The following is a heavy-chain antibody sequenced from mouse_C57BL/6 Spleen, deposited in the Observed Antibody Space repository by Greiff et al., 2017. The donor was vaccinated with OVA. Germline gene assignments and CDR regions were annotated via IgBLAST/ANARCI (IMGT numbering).Heavy chain of an antibody. CDR1: GFTFTDYY. CDR2: IRNKANGYTT. D-gene: IGHD2-2*01. CDR3: ARSDGYDVGFAY. Sequence: EVQVVESGGGLVQPGGSLSLSCAASGFTFTDYYMSWVRQPPGKALEWLGFIRNKANGYTTEYSASVKGRFTISRDNSQSILYLQMNALRAEDSATYYCARSDGYDVGFAYWGQGTLVTVSA. V-gene: IGHV7-3*01. J-gene: IGHJ3*01.